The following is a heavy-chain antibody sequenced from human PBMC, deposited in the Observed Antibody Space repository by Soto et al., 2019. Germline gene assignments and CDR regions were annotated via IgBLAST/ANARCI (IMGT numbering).Heavy chain of an antibody. CDR1: GYTFTSYG. V-gene: IGHV1-18*04. CDR3: ARVLYGDYYYGMDV. D-gene: IGHD4-17*01. Sequence: ASVKVSCKASGYTFTSYGISWVRQAPGQGLERMGWISAYNGNTNYAQKLQGRVTMTTDTSTSTAYMELRSLRSDDTAVYYCARVLYGDYYYGMDVWGQGTTVTVSS. J-gene: IGHJ6*02. CDR2: ISAYNGNT.